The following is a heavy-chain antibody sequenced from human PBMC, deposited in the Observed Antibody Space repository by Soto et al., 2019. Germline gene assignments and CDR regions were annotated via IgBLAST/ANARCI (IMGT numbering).Heavy chain of an antibody. CDR2: IYYSGST. Sequence: KTSETLSLTCTVSGGSISSSSYYWGWIRQPPGKGLEWIGSIYYSGSTYYNPSLKSRVTISVDTSKNQFSLKLSSVTAADTAVYYCARRKGNLTRYYYYMDVWGKGTTVTVSS. J-gene: IGHJ6*03. CDR3: ARRKGNLTRYYYYMDV. D-gene: IGHD4-4*01. CDR1: GGSISSSSYY. V-gene: IGHV4-39*01.